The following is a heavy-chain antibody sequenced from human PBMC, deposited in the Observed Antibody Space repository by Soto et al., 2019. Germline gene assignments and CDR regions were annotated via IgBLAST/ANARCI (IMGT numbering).Heavy chain of an antibody. CDR2: VNSDGGAT. CDR3: ARAAGYCSRNSCYRRAVDL. D-gene: IGHD2-2*01. V-gene: IGHV3-74*01. CDR1: GFTLSSHW. J-gene: IGHJ3*01. Sequence: EVQLVESGGDLVQPGGSLRLSCAASGFTLSSHWMHWVRQVPGKGLVWVARVNSDGGATSYADAVQGRFTISRANAKNTVFLQMDGLSTAGTSTYYWARAAGYCSRNSCYRRAVDLWGQGTMVTVSP.